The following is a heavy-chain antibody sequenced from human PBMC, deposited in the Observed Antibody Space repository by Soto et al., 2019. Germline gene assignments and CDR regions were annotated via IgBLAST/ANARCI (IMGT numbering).Heavy chain of an antibody. Sequence: QLQLQESGSGLVKPSETLSLNCAVSGGSITSGGYSWGWIRQPPGQGLEWIGYMYHSGNTYYNPSLEGRFNSSLDISTNKFSLRLNSVAAADTAVYFCASSKYDVVAGSVWFDPWGQGTLVTVSS. D-gene: IGHD2-21*01. J-gene: IGHJ5*02. CDR1: GGSITSGGYS. CDR3: ASSKYDVVAGSVWFDP. CDR2: MYHSGNT. V-gene: IGHV4-30-2*01.